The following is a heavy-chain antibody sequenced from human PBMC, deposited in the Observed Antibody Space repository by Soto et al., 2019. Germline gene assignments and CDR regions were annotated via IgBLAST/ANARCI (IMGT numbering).Heavy chain of an antibody. J-gene: IGHJ5*02. Sequence: QVQLVQSGAEVKKPGSSVKVSCKASGGTFSSYAITWVRQAPGQGLEWMGGIIPIFGTANYAQKFQARVTITADDSTRTAYMELSSLRSEDTAVYYCARDRGPSSGYYPYWFDPWGQGSLVTVSS. CDR3: ARDRGPSSGYYPYWFDP. D-gene: IGHD3-22*01. V-gene: IGHV1-69*12. CDR2: IIPIFGTA. CDR1: GGTFSSYA.